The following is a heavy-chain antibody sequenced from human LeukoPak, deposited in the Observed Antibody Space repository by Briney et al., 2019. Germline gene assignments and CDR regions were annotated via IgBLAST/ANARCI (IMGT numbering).Heavy chain of an antibody. CDR1: GFTFSSYW. CDR2: IGQDGSEK. J-gene: IGHJ4*02. V-gene: IGHV3-7*03. Sequence: PGRSLRLSCAASGFTFSSYWMSWVRQAPGKGLEWVANIGQDGSEKYYVDSVKGRYTISRDNAKNSLYLQMNSLRAEDTAVYYCARDKGADEGSKFDYWGQGTLVTVSS. CDR3: ARDKGADEGSKFDY. D-gene: IGHD1-26*01.